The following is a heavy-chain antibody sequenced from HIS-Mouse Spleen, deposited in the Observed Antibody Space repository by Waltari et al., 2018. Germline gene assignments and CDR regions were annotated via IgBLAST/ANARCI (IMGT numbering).Heavy chain of an antibody. CDR2: IYYSGRT. V-gene: IGHV4-39*07. J-gene: IGHJ2*01. D-gene: IGHD6-13*01. CDR3: AREIPYSSSWYDWYFDL. Sequence: QLQLQESGPGLVKPSETLSLTCTVSGGSISSSSYYWGWICQPPGKGLEWIGSIYYSGRTHSNPSLKSRVTISVDTSKNQFSLKLSSVTAADTAVYYCAREIPYSSSWYDWYFDLWGRGTLVTVSS. CDR1: GGSISSSSYY.